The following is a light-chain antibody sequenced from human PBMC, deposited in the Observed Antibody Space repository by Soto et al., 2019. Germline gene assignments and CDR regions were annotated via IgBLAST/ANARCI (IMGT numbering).Light chain of an antibody. CDR2: GAS. CDR1: QNVSSD. CDR3: QRYNNWPPEYT. Sequence: EIVMTQSPATLSVSPGERATLSCRASQNVSSDLAWYQQIPGQAPRLLIYGASTRATGIPARFSGSGSGTELTLTITILQSEDFAVYYCQRYNNWPPEYTFGQGTKLEIK. V-gene: IGKV3-15*01. J-gene: IGKJ2*01.